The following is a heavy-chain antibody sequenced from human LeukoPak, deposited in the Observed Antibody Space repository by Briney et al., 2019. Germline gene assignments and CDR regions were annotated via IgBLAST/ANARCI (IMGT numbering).Heavy chain of an antibody. CDR3: ARSHYYYVMDV. CDR1: GYTFTGYY. V-gene: IGHV1-2*02. Sequence: ASVKVSCKASGYTFTGYYMHWVRQAPGQGLEWRGWINPNGGGTNYAQKFQGRVTMTRDTSISTAYMELSRLRSDDTAVYYCARSHYYYVMDVWAQGTTVTVSS. J-gene: IGHJ6*02. CDR2: INPNGGGT.